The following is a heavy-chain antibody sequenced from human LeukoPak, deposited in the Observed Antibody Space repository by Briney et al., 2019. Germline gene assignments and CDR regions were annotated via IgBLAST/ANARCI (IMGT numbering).Heavy chain of an antibody. CDR3: ARGDPSWGVVVVSEAHY. Sequence: GGSLRLSCAASGFTFSSYWMSWVRQAPGKGLEWVANMNQDGSEKYYVDSVKGRFTISRDNAKNTLYLQMNSLRVEDTAVYYCARGDPSWGVVVVSEAHYWGQGTLVTVSS. J-gene: IGHJ4*02. V-gene: IGHV3-7*01. CDR2: MNQDGSEK. CDR1: GFTFSSYW. D-gene: IGHD3-22*01.